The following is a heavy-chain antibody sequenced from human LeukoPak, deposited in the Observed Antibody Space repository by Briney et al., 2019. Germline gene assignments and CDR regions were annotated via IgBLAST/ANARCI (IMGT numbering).Heavy chain of an antibody. CDR1: GYTFTNYY. CDR3: ARAHYASSNIKVPFDV. Sequence: GASVKVSCKASGYTFTNYYMHWVRQAPGQGLEWMGVIDPSAGSTTYAQKFQGRVTMTRDTATSTVYMEVSSLRSEDTAVYYCARAHYASSNIKVPFDVWGKGTTVTVSS. J-gene: IGHJ6*04. D-gene: IGHD3-22*01. V-gene: IGHV1-46*01. CDR2: IDPSAGST.